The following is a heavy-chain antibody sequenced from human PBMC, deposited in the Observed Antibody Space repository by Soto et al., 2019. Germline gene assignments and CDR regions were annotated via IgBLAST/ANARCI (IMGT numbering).Heavy chain of an antibody. Sequence: QVQLVESGGGVVQPGRSLRLSCAASGFTFSSYGMHWVRQAPGKGLEWVAVIWYDGSNKYYADSVKGRFTISRDNSKNTLYLQMNSLRAEDTAVYYCARERTYQLLLNYYYYGMDVWGQGTTVTVS. D-gene: IGHD2-2*01. V-gene: IGHV3-33*01. J-gene: IGHJ6*02. CDR2: IWYDGSNK. CDR3: ARERTYQLLLNYYYYGMDV. CDR1: GFTFSSYG.